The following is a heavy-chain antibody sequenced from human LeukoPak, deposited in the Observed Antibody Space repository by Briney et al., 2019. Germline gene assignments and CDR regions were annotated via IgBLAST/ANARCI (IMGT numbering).Heavy chain of an antibody. J-gene: IGHJ4*02. CDR2: TYYESKGEN. Sequence: SQTLSLTCALSGDSFSVNTVAWGSVRLSGSRGLGWQGRTYYESKGENGCAQSVKGRITISLDTSRSQFYLQLKSVTPEDTALDYGTRGRNSAFDYWGQGSLVSVSS. D-gene: IGHD1-14*01. V-gene: IGHV6-1*01. CDR1: GDSFSVNTVA. CDR3: TRGRNSAFDY.